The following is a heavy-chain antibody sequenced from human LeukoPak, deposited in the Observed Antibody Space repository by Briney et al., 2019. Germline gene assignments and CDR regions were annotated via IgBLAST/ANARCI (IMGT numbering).Heavy chain of an antibody. V-gene: IGHV3-23*01. J-gene: IGHJ4*02. CDR1: GFAFSSYA. Sequence: GGSLRLPCAASGFAFSSYAMSWVRQASGKGLEWVSAISGSGGSTYYADSVKGRFTISRDNSKNTLYLQMNSLRAEDTAVYYCAKDVDCSGGSCYPLSYFDYWGQGTLVTVSS. CDR3: AKDVDCSGGSCYPLSYFDY. CDR2: ISGSGGST. D-gene: IGHD2-15*01.